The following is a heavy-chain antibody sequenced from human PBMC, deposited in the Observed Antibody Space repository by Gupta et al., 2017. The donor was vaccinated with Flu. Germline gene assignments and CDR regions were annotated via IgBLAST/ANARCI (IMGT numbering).Heavy chain of an antibody. D-gene: IGHD3-3*01. V-gene: IGHV1-69*06. Sequence: QAPGQGLEWMGGIIPISGKANYAQKFQGRVKMTADKSTITAYMDLSRLRSEDTAVYYWVRSTYELWTGDDPGDYFYYLDVGGKGTTVTVSS. J-gene: IGHJ6*03. CDR3: VRSTYELWTGDDPGDYFYYLDV. CDR2: IIPISGKA.